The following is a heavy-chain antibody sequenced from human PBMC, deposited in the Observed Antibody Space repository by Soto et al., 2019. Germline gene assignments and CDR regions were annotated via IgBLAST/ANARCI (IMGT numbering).Heavy chain of an antibody. CDR3: AKDRSSGSGSLGGSY. J-gene: IGHJ4*02. CDR2: ISGSGGST. V-gene: IGHV3-23*01. D-gene: IGHD3-10*01. CDR1: GFTFSSYA. Sequence: EVQLLESGGGLVQPGESLRLSCAASGFTFSSYAMSWVRQAPGKGLEWVSAISGSGGSTYYADSVKGRFTISRDNSKNTLYLQMNSLRAEDTAVYYCAKDRSSGSGSLGGSYWGQGTLVTVSS.